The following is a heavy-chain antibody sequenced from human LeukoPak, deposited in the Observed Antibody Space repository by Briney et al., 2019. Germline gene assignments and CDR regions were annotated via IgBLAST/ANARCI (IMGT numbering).Heavy chain of an antibody. D-gene: IGHD3-9*01. CDR2: ISGSGGST. CDR1: GYTFSNYW. V-gene: IGHV3-23*01. Sequence: GGSLRLSCAASGYTFSNYWMTWVRQAPGKGLEWVSAISGSGGSTYYADSVKGRFTISRDNSKNTLYLQMNSLRAEDTAVYYCANFDYDILTGYYSYYYGMDVWGQGTTVTVSS. CDR3: ANFDYDILTGYYSYYYGMDV. J-gene: IGHJ6*02.